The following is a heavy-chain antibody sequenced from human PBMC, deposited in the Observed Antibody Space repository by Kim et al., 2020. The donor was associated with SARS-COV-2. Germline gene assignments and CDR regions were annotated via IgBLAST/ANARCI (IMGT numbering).Heavy chain of an antibody. CDR3: ARDPSYSRSWDIVSVFYYGLDV. J-gene: IGHJ6*02. CDR1: GGNLRSFS. V-gene: IGHV1-69*13. CDR2: IVPLSGII. D-gene: IGHD1-26*01. Sequence: SVKVSCKASGGNLRSFSIHWVRQAPGQGLQWMGGIVPLSGIINYAQNFQGRVTITAVDSTNTVYMELSSLRSEDTASYYCARDPSYSRSWDIVSVFYYGLDVWGQGTTVTVSS.